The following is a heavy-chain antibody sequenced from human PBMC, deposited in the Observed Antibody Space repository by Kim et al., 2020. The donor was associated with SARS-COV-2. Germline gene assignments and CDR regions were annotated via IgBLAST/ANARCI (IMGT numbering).Heavy chain of an antibody. V-gene: IGHV3-7*05. CDR2: INQDGSEK. D-gene: IGHD6-19*01. CDR3: ARDTGWFVLNS. J-gene: IGHJ5*02. Sequence: GGSLRLSCAASGFTFSDYWMTWVRQAPGKGWEWVANINQDGSEKYHVTSVKGRFIISRDNAKSALYLQLNSLRAEDTAVYYCARDTGWFVLNSWGQGTLVTVSS. CDR1: GFTFSDYW.